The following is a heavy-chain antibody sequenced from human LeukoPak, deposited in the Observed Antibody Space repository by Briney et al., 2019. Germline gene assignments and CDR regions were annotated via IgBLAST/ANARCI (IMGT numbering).Heavy chain of an antibody. CDR2: ISSSSSTI. V-gene: IGHV3-48*01. D-gene: IGHD3-22*01. Sequence: GGSLRLSCATSGFTFSSYSMNWVCQAPGKGLEWVSYISSSSSTIYYADSVKGRFTISRDNAKNSLYLQMNSLRAEDTAVYYCAREGGDSSGDYYFDYWGQGTLVTVSS. J-gene: IGHJ4*02. CDR1: GFTFSSYS. CDR3: AREGGDSSGDYYFDY.